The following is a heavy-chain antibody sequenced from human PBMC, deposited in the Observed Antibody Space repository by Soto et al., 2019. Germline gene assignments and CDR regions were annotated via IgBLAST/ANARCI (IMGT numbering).Heavy chain of an antibody. CDR1: GGSFSGYY. V-gene: IGHV4-34*01. J-gene: IGHJ3*02. CDR2: INHSGST. CDR3: ARGIVPAAIFDAFDI. Sequence: PXGTLSLTCAVYGGSFSGYYGSWIRKPPGKGLEWIGEINHSGSTNYNPSLKSRVTISVDTSKNQFSLKLSSVTAADTAVYYCARGIVPAAIFDAFDIWGQGTMVTVSS. D-gene: IGHD2-2*01.